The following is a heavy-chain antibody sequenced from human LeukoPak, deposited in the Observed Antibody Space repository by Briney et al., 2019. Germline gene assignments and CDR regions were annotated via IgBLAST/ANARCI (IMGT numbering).Heavy chain of an antibody. CDR2: ISSSSSYI. CDR3: ARPRAYFDWFELVPDAFDI. CDR1: GFTFSSYS. V-gene: IGHV3-21*01. Sequence: PGGSLRLSCAASGFTFSSYSMNWVRQAPGKGLEWVSSISSSSSYIYYADSVQGRFTISRDNAKNSLYLQMNSLRAEDTAVYYCARPRAYFDWFELVPDAFDIWGQGTMVTVSS. J-gene: IGHJ3*02. D-gene: IGHD3-9*01.